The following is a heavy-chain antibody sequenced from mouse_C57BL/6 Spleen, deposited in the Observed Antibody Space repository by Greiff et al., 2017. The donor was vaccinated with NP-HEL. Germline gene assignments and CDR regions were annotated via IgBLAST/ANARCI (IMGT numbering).Heavy chain of an antibody. CDR1: GYTFTDYE. V-gene: IGHV1-15*01. J-gene: IGHJ2*01. CDR2: IDPETGGT. CDR3: TRVEGPYYFDY. Sequence: QVQLQQSGAELVRPGASVTLSCKASGYTFTDYEMHWVKQTPVHGLEWIGAIDPETGGTAYNQKFKGKAILTADKSSSTAYMELSSLTSEDSAVYYCTRVEGPYYFDYWGQGTTLTVAS.